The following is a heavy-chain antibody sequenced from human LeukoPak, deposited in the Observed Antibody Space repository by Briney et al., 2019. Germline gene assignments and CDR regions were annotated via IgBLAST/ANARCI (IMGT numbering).Heavy chain of an antibody. D-gene: IGHD6-13*01. V-gene: IGHV5-51*01. CDR2: IHPGDSDT. CDR3: ARRGAADGGHHFDY. Sequence: GESLKISCKGSGYSFTTYWIAWVRQMPGKGLEWMGIIHPGDSDTRYSPSFEGQVTISADESITTAYLQWSSLKASDTAMYYCARRGAADGGHHFDYWGQGTLVTVSS. J-gene: IGHJ4*02. CDR1: GYSFTTYW.